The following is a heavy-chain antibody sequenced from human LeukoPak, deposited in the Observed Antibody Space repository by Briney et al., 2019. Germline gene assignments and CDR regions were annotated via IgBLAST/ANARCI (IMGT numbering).Heavy chain of an antibody. Sequence: GGSLRLSCEASGITFSSYEMTWVRQAPGKGLEWLSCISGSGTHVYYADSVKGRFTISRDNAKNSLYLQMNSLRAEDTAVYYCARGFRDTAMFLDYWGQGTLVTVSS. J-gene: IGHJ4*02. CDR2: ISGSGTHV. V-gene: IGHV3-48*03. CDR1: GITFSSYE. CDR3: ARGFRDTAMFLDY. D-gene: IGHD5-18*01.